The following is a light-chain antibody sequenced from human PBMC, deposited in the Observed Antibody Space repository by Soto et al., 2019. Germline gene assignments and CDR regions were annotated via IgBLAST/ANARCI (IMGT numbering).Light chain of an antibody. V-gene: IGKV3-20*01. CDR1: QSASSSY. CDR2: GAS. J-gene: IGKJ1*01. Sequence: EIVLTQSPGTLSLSPGERATLSCRASQSASSSYLAWYQQKPGQAPRLLIYGASSRATGIPDRFSGSGSGTYYPVTTSRLEPEDFAVDYCQQYSSSPGTVGQGTKVEIK. CDR3: QQYSSSPGT.